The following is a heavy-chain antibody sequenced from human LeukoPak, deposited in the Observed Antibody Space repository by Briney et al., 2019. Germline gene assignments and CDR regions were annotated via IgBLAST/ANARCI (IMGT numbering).Heavy chain of an antibody. D-gene: IGHD5-18*01. CDR3: ARDSLAVDTAMVLFDY. V-gene: IGHV1-8*03. CDR1: GYTFTSYD. Sequence: GASVKVPCKASGYTFTSYDINWVRQATGQGLEWMGWMNPNSGNTGYAQKFQGRVTITRNTSISTVYMELSSLRSEDTAVYYCARDSLAVDTAMVLFDYWGQGTLVTVSS. J-gene: IGHJ4*02. CDR2: MNPNSGNT.